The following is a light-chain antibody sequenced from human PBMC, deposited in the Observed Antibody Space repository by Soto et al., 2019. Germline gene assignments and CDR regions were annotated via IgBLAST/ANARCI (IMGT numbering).Light chain of an antibody. V-gene: IGKV1-27*01. CDR3: QNYNSAPPAGA. CDR2: AAS. Sequence: DIQITQTPSSLSASVGDRVTITCRASQGIRNCLAWYQQRPGKIPKVLIYAASTLQSGVPSRFSGSGSGTDFTLTISSLQPEDVATYYCQNYNSAPPAGAFGGGTKVEI. J-gene: IGKJ4*01. CDR1: QGIRNC.